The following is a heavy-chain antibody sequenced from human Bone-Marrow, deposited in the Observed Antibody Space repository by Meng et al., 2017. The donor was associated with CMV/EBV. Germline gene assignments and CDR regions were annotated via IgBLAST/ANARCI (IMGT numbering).Heavy chain of an antibody. CDR2: IYYSGST. CDR1: GGSISSGDYY. V-gene: IGHV4-30-4*08. D-gene: IGHD2-2*01. J-gene: IGHJ3*02. CDR3: ARDPGRDIVVVPAAPWAAFDI. Sequence: SETLSLTCTVSGGSISSGDYYWSWIRQPPGKGLEWIGYIYYSGSTYYNPSLKSRVTISVDTSKNQFSLKLSSVTAADTAVYYCARDPGRDIVVVPAAPWAAFDIWGQGTMVTVSS.